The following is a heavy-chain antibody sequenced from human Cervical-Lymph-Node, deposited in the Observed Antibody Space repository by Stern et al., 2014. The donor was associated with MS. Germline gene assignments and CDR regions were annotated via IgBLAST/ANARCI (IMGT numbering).Heavy chain of an antibody. CDR2: MNPNNGNA. V-gene: IGHV1-8*01. CDR1: GYTFTSHD. Sequence: VLLVQSGAEVKKPGASVKVSCKASGYTFTSHDLNWVRQATGQGLEWTGWMNPNNGNAGYAQKFQDRVTMTRDTSISTAYMELSSLTSEDTAVYYCARRYCSGGSCYMGVSHWGQGTLVTVSS. D-gene: IGHD2-15*01. CDR3: ARRYCSGGSCYMGVSH. J-gene: IGHJ4*02.